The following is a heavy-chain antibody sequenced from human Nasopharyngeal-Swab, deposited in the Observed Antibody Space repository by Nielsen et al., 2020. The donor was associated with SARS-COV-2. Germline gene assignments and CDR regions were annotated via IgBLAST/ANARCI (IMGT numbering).Heavy chain of an antibody. CDR3: ARDTGRSKMKLPDY. J-gene: IGHJ4*02. Sequence: GESLKISCAASGFTFSSYSMNWVRQAPGKGLEWVSYISSSSGTIYYADSVKGRFTISRDNAKNSLYLQMNSLRAEDTAVYYCARDTGRSKMKLPDYWGQGTLVTVSS. CDR2: ISSSSGTI. V-gene: IGHV3-48*04. D-gene: IGHD4-17*01. CDR1: GFTFSSYS.